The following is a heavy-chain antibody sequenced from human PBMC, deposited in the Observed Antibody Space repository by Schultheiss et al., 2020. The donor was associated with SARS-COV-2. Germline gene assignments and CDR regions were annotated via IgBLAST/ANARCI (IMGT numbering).Heavy chain of an antibody. Sequence: GGSLRLSCADSGFRFIYDYMNWVRQAPGKGLEWVSAISGSGGSTYYADSVKGRFTISRDNSKNTLYLQMNSLRAEDTAVYYCAKDPGYSGYDKPLDYWGQGTLVTVSS. CDR1: GFRFIYDY. D-gene: IGHD5-12*01. V-gene: IGHV3-23*01. CDR3: AKDPGYSGYDKPLDY. J-gene: IGHJ4*02. CDR2: ISGSGGST.